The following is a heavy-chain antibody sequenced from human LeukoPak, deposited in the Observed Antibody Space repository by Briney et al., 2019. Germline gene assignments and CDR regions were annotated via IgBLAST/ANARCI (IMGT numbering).Heavy chain of an antibody. CDR1: GFTFDDYA. Sequence: GRSLRLSCAASGFTFDDYAMHWVRQAPGKGLEWVSGISWNSGSIGYADSVKGRFTISRDNAKNSLYLQMNSLRVEDTALYYCAKDIHGSGSYRYFDYWGQGTLVTVSS. V-gene: IGHV3-9*01. CDR3: AKDIHGSGSYRYFDY. J-gene: IGHJ4*02. D-gene: IGHD3-10*01. CDR2: ISWNSGSI.